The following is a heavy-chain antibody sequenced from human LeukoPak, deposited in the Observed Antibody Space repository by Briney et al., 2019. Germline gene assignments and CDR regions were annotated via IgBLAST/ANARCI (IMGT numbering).Heavy chain of an antibody. CDR3: ARVDTMVRGVINK. J-gene: IGHJ4*02. CDR1: GGSFSGYY. D-gene: IGHD3-10*01. V-gene: IGHV4-34*01. Sequence: PSETLSLTCAVYGGSFSGYYRSWIRQPPGKGLEWIGEINHSGSTNYNPSLKSRVTISVDTSKNQFSLKLSSVTAADTAVYYCARVDTMVRGVINKWGQGTLVTVSS. CDR2: INHSGST.